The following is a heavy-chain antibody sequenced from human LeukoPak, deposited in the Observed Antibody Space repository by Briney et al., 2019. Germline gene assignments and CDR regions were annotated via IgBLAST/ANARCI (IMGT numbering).Heavy chain of an antibody. CDR1: DGSISSNSYY. CDR2: ISYSGRT. D-gene: IGHD4-17*01. CDR3: ARDDYGDSAFDY. V-gene: IGHV4-39*02. J-gene: IGHJ4*02. Sequence: PSETLSLTCTVSDGSISSNSYYWGWIRQPPGKGLEWIGSISYSGRTYYNPSLESRVTISVDASKNQFSLELNSVTAADTAVYYCARDDYGDSAFDYWGQGTLVTVSS.